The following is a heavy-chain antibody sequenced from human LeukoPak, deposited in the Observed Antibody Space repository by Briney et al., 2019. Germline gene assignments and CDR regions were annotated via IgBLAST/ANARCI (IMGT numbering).Heavy chain of an antibody. V-gene: IGHV1-18*01. CDR3: AGAPGEDFIAAASYY. D-gene: IGHD6-13*01. J-gene: IGHJ4*02. CDR2: ISAYNGNT. Sequence: GASVKVSCKASGYTFTSYGISWVRQAPGQGLEWMGWISAYNGNTNYAQKLQGRVTMTTDTSTSTAYMELRSLRSDDTAVYYCAGAPGEDFIAAASYYWGQGTLVTVSS. CDR1: GYTFTSYG.